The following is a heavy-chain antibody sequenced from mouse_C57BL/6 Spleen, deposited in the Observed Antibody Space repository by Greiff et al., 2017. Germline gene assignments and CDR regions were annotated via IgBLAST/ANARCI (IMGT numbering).Heavy chain of an antibody. J-gene: IGHJ4*01. V-gene: IGHV1-59*01. D-gene: IGHD2-3*01. Sequence: QVQLQQPGAELVRPGTSVKLSCKASGYTFTSYWMHWVKQRPGQGLEWIGVIDPSDSYTNYNQKFKGKATLTVDTSSSTAYMQLSSLTSEDSVVYDCARAFDGYPSYSMDYWGQGTSVTVSS. CDR1: GYTFTSYW. CDR2: IDPSDSYT. CDR3: ARAFDGYPSYSMDY.